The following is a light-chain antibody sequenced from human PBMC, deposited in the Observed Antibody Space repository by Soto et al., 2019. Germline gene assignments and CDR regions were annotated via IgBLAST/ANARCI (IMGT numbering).Light chain of an antibody. Sequence: DIQMTQSPSTLSASVGDRVTITCRASQSISSWLAWYQQKPGKAPKLLIYKASSLESGVPSRFSGSGSGTEFTLIISSRQPDDFATYYCHQYSTYSRTFGPGTKVEIK. CDR1: QSISSW. V-gene: IGKV1-5*03. CDR2: KAS. CDR3: HQYSTYSRT. J-gene: IGKJ1*01.